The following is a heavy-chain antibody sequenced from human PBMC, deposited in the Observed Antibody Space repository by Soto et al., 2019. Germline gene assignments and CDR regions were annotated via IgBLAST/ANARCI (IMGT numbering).Heavy chain of an antibody. V-gene: IGHV3-23*01. D-gene: IGHD3-10*01. CDR2: ISGSGGGT. CDR3: AKYGSGTYYNVGLDGMDV. CDR1: GFTFSDYA. Sequence: EVQLLESGGGLVQPGGSLRLSCTASGFTFSDYAMTWVRQAPGKGLNWVSAISGSGGGTYYADSVKGRFTISRDRSGNTLYLQMNSRRAEDTAVYYCAKYGSGTYYNVGLDGMDVWGQGTTVNVSS. J-gene: IGHJ6*02.